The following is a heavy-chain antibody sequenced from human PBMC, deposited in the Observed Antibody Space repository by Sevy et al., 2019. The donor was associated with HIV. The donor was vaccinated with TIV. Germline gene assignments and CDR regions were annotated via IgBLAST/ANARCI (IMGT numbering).Heavy chain of an antibody. V-gene: IGHV3-7*01. CDR1: GSTFSAYW. D-gene: IGHD6-6*01. J-gene: IGHJ3*01. CDR2: LNQDGSEK. Sequence: GGSLRLSCAASGSTFSAYWMAWVRQAPGKGLEWVANLNQDGSEKYPVDSGKGRFTISRDNAKNSLYLQMNSVRVEDTGIYYWATDAWRSLVNWGRGTMVTVSS. CDR3: ATDAWRSLVN.